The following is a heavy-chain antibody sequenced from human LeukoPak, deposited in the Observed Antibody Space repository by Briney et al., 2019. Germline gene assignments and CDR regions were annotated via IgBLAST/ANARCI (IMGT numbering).Heavy chain of an antibody. Sequence: SETLSLTCTVSGGSISSYYWSWIRQPPGKGPEWIGYIYYSGSTNYNPSLKSRVTISVDTSKNQFSLKLSSVTAADTAVYYCAREEAVAGRGFDPWGQGTLVTVSS. CDR2: IYYSGST. D-gene: IGHD6-19*01. J-gene: IGHJ5*02. V-gene: IGHV4-59*01. CDR3: AREEAVAGRGFDP. CDR1: GGSISSYY.